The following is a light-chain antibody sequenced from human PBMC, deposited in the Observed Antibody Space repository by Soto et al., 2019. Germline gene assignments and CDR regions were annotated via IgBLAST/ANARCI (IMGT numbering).Light chain of an antibody. CDR1: QNILYSSNNKNY. CDR3: QQYYSTPFT. Sequence: DIVMTQSPDSLAVSLGERATINCKSSQNILYSSNNKNYLAWYQQKPGQPPKLLIYWASTRESGVPDRFSGSGSGTDFTLTISSLQAEDVAVYYCQQYYSTPFTFGHGTKVDIK. V-gene: IGKV4-1*01. J-gene: IGKJ3*01. CDR2: WAS.